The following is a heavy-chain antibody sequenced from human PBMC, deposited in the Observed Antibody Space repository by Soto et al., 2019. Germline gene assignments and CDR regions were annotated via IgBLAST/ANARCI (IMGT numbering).Heavy chain of an antibody. D-gene: IGHD2-21*02. J-gene: IGHJ4*02. V-gene: IGHV4-39*01. CDR2: IYYSGST. CDR3: ARQRTSVVTRAYFDV. CDR1: GDSISSRSYY. Sequence: SETLSLTCTVTGDSISSRSYYWGWIRQPPGKGLEWIGSIYYSGSTYNNPSLRSRVSMSIDTSKDQFSLKLKSVTAADTALYFCARQRTSVVTRAYFDVWGPGSLVTVSS.